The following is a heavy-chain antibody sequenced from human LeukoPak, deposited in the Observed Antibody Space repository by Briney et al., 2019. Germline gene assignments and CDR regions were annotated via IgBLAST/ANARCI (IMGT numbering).Heavy chain of an antibody. J-gene: IGHJ6*03. D-gene: IGHD3-22*01. V-gene: IGHV4-34*01. CDR2: INHSGST. CDR3: ARGGYYYDSGGYYPSFYYYYYMDV. CDR1: GGSFSGYY. Sequence: PSETLSLTCAVYGGSFSGYYWSWIRQPPGKGLEWIGEINHSGSTNYNPSLKSRVTISVDTSKNQFSLKLSSVTAADTAVYYCARGGYYYDSGGYYPSFYYYYYMDVWGKGTTVTVSS.